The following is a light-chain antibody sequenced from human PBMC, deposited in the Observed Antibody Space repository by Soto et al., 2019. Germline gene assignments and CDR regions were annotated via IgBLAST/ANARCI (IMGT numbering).Light chain of an antibody. Sequence: IQITQSPSSLSTSVGESVTITCQASQDIDKYLYWYQQKPGKAPKLLIYDASTLDTGVPSRFSGSRSGTRFTLTISSLQPEDIATYYCQQYDSLPITFGQGTRLENK. J-gene: IGKJ5*01. CDR1: QDIDKY. CDR3: QQYDSLPIT. V-gene: IGKV1-33*01. CDR2: DAS.